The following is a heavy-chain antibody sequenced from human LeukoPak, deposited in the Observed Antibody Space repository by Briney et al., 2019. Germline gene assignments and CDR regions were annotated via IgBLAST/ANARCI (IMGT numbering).Heavy chain of an antibody. D-gene: IGHD5-18*01. CDR2: ISNSGRNT. J-gene: IGHJ4*02. CDR3: ARRGYSTDY. V-gene: IGHV3-21*01. Sequence: GGSLTLSCAASGFTFSSYTMSWVRQAPGKGLEWVSTISNSGRNTFCTDSVKGRFTISRDNAKNSLYLQMNSLRAEDTAVYYCARRGYSTDYWGQGTLVTVSS. CDR1: GFTFSSYT.